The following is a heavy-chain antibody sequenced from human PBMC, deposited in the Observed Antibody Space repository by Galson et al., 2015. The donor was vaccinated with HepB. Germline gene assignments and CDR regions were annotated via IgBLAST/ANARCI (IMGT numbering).Heavy chain of an antibody. V-gene: IGHV1-69*13. D-gene: IGHD3-22*01. J-gene: IGHJ2*01. Sequence: SVKVSCKASGGTFSSYAISWVRQAPGQGLEWMGGIIPIFGTANYAQKFQGRVTITADESTSTAYMELSSLRSEDTAVYYCARSGGYYYDSSWYFDLWGRGTLVAVSS. CDR3: ARSGGYYYDSSWYFDL. CDR1: GGTFSSYA. CDR2: IIPIFGTA.